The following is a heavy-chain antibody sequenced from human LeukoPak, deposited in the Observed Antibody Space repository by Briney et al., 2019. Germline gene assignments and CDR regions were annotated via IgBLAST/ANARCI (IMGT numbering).Heavy chain of an antibody. CDR1: GFTFSSYG. J-gene: IGHJ4*02. CDR3: AKDKKSSGYYSFDY. V-gene: IGHV3-30*18. Sequence: PGGSLRLSCAASGFTFSSYGMHWVRQAPGKGLEWVAVISYDGSNKYYADSVKGRFTISRDNSKNTLNLQMNSLRAEDTAVYYCAKDKKSSGYYSFDYWGQGTLVTVSS. D-gene: IGHD3-22*01. CDR2: ISYDGSNK.